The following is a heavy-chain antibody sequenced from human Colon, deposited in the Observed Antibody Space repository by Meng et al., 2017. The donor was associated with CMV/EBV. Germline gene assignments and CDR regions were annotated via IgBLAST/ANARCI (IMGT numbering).Heavy chain of an antibody. CDR1: GFSFSSSE. J-gene: IGHJ1*01. D-gene: IGHD6-19*01. CDR2: ISSGGVTI. Sequence: GGSLRLSCAASGFSFSSSEMNWVRQAPGKGLEWVSYISSGGVTINYADSVKGRFTISRDDAKNSLFLQMNSLRDEDTAVYYCAGSRGWSRPPEFWGQGTLVTVSS. V-gene: IGHV3-48*03. CDR3: AGSRGWSRPPEF.